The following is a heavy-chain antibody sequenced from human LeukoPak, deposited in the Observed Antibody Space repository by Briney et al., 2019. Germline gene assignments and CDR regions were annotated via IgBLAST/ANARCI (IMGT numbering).Heavy chain of an antibody. V-gene: IGHV3-NL1*01. CDR1: GFTFSSFG. CDR2: ISPGGGTT. Sequence: PGGSLRLSCAASGFTFSSFGMHWVRQSPARGLEWVASISPGGGTTYYADYVKGRFTISRDNSKNTLYLQMNSLRAEDTAVYHCAKDGGGWAFDYWGQGSLVTVSS. J-gene: IGHJ4*02. CDR3: AKDGGGWAFDY. D-gene: IGHD2-15*01.